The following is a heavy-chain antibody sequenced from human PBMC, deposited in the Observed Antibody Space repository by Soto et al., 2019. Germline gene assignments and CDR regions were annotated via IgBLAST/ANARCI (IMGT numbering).Heavy chain of an antibody. CDR1: GGTFSGHA. Sequence: QVQLVQSGAEVKKPGSSVKVSCEASGGTFSGHAISWVRQAPGQGPEWMGGLIPLFGTTQHAQNFQDRLTITAKKSTSTAYMELTSLRLEDTAIYYCALGPNWGYRSDSWGQGTLVSVSS. CDR3: ALGPNWGYRSDS. D-gene: IGHD7-27*01. J-gene: IGHJ4*02. CDR2: LIPLFGTT. V-gene: IGHV1-69*06.